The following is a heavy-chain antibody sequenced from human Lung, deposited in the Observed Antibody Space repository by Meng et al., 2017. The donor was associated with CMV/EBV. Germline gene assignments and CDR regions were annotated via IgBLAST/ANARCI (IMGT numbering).Heavy chain of an antibody. CDR2: ITSTGDDA. V-gene: IGHV3-23*01. Sequence: ASGFTFSDYALHWVRQAPGKGLEWVSTITSTGDDAYYGDSVKGRATISRDNSKNTLYLQMNSLRAEDTAIYYCAKGGPTILTGFDYWSQGILVTVSS. D-gene: IGHD3-9*01. J-gene: IGHJ4*02. CDR3: AKGGPTILTGFDY. CDR1: GFTFSDYA.